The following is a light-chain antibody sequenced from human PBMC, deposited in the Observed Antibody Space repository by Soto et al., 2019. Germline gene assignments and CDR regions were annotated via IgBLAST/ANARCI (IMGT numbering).Light chain of an antibody. Sequence: SVLTQPASVSGSPGQSITISCTGTSIDVGTYTLVSWYRQYPGKAPKLLLYEVTKLPSGVSNRFSGSKSGNTASLTISGLQAEDEADYFCCSYAGSKTFVVFGGGTKVTVL. CDR3: CSYAGSKTFVV. V-gene: IGLV2-23*02. CDR1: SIDVGTYTL. CDR2: EVT. J-gene: IGLJ2*01.